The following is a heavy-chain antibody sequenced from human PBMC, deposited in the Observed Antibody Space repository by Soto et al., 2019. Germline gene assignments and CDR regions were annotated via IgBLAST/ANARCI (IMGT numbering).Heavy chain of an antibody. CDR1: GGSISSSNW. J-gene: IGHJ6*02. Sequence: QVQLQESGPGLVKPSGTLSLTCAVSGGSISSSNWWSWVRQPPGKGLEWIGEIYHSGSTNYNPSLKRRVTISVHKSKNQCSLTLSAVTAADTAVYYCARVSGSYYYGMDVWGQGTTVTVSS. CDR2: IYHSGST. CDR3: ARVSGSYYYGMDV. V-gene: IGHV4-4*02. D-gene: IGHD1-26*01.